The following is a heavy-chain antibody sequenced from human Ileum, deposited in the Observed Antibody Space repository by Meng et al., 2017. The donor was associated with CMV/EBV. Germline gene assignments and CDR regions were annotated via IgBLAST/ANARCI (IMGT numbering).Heavy chain of an antibody. CDR3: ARATPPVVPIRGAFHI. CDR1: GCSISGGDYY. Sequence: SETLSFTCKASGCSISGGDYYWGWIRQPPGKGLEWIASIYNTWTTYYSPSLKSRVTISVDTSKNQFSLKLTSVTAADTAVFYCARATPPVVPIRGAFHIWGQGTLVTVSS. CDR2: IYNTWTT. J-gene: IGHJ3*02. V-gene: IGHV4-39*07. D-gene: IGHD3-10*01.